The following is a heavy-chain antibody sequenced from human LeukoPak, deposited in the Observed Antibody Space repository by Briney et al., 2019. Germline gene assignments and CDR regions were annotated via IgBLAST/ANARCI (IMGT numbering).Heavy chain of an antibody. D-gene: IGHD2-2*01. CDR3: ARDPLSNSWYYFDY. CDR2: IHPNSGGT. J-gene: IGHJ4*02. V-gene: IGHV1-2*02. CDR1: GYTFSDLY. Sequence: ASVEVSCKASGYTFSDLYVHWVRQAPGQGLEWMGWIHPNSGGTNYAQSLQGRVTMTRDRSISTAYMELSRLTSDDTAVYYCARDPLSNSWYYFDYWGQGTLVTVSS.